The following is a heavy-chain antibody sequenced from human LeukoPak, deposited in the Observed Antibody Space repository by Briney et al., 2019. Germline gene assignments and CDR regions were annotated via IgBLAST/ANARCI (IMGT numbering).Heavy chain of an antibody. CDR3: ARGGGNFDRSGYYEYYFDY. V-gene: IGHV3-23*01. Sequence: GGSLRLSCAASGFTFNNYAMSWVRQAPGKGLEWVSGISGSGSSTYYADFVKGRFTISRDNSKNTLYLQMNSLRAEDTAVYYCARGGGNFDRSGYYEYYFDYWGQGTLVTVSS. D-gene: IGHD3-22*01. CDR1: GFTFNNYA. J-gene: IGHJ4*02. CDR2: ISGSGSST.